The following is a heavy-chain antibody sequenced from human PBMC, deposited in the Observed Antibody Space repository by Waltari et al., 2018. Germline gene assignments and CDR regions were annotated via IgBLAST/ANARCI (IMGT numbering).Heavy chain of an antibody. J-gene: IGHJ4*02. V-gene: IGHV4-30-4*08. CDR1: GVSITSRDYY. CDR2: IYYSGTT. CDR3: ARVAGSHDNGDYVERFDY. Sequence: QVQLQESGPGLVKPSQTLSLTCSVSGVSITSRDYYWSWIRQSPGKGLEWIGYIYYSGTTNYNPSLKSRVTISLDTSKNQFSLRLRSVTAADTAVYYCARVAGSHDNGDYVERFDYWGQGTLVTVSS. D-gene: IGHD4-17*01.